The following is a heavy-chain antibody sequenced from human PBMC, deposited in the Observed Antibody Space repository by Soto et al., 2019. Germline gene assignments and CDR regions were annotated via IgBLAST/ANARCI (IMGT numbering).Heavy chain of an antibody. CDR2: VTPMFGTA. D-gene: IGHD1-7*01. CDR3: ARGTPGFYYYGLDV. CDR1: GGTFSNSV. V-gene: IGHV1-69*12. J-gene: IGHJ6*01. Sequence: QVQLVQSGADVKKPGSSVRVSCKASGGTFSNSVINWVRQAPGQGLEWMGEVTPMFGTANYAQRFQGRVPITADESTTTSYMDLSSLRSEDTAVYYCARGTPGFYYYGLDVWGQGTTVTVSS.